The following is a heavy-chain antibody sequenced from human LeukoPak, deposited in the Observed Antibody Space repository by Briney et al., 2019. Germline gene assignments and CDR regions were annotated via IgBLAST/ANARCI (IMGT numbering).Heavy chain of an antibody. CDR3: AGADYYGSGSYFDY. V-gene: IGHV1-2*04. D-gene: IGHD3-10*01. CDR1: GYTFTGYY. CDR2: INPNSGGT. J-gene: IGHJ4*02. Sequence: ASVKVSCKASGYTFTGYYMHWVRQAPGQGLEWMGWINPNSGGTNYAQKFQGWVTMTRDTSISTAYMELSRLRSDDTAVYYCAGADYYGSGSYFDYWGQGTLVTVSS.